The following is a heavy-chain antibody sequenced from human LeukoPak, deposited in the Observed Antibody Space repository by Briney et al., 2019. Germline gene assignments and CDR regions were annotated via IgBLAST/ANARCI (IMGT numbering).Heavy chain of an antibody. V-gene: IGHV3-23*01. Sequence: GGSLRLSCAASGFSFSSYAMSWVRQAPGKGLEWVSAISGSGGSTYYADSVKGRFTISRDNSKNTLYLQMNSLRAEDTAVYYCAKALWFGENYYFDYWGQGTLVTVSS. CDR2: ISGSGGST. CDR1: GFSFSSYA. CDR3: AKALWFGENYYFDY. J-gene: IGHJ4*02. D-gene: IGHD3-10*01.